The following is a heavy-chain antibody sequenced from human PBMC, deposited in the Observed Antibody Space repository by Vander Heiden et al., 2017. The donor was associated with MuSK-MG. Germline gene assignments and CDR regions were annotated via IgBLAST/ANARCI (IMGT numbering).Heavy chain of an antibody. CDR2: MNPNSGNT. D-gene: IGHD1-1*01. Sequence: QVQLVQSGAEVKTSGASVKVSSQASAHTSTSYDINWVRQATGRGKERMGWMNPNSGNTGYAQKFQGRVIMTRNTSISTAYMELSSLRSEDTAVYYGARGRGNAVGYYYYMDVWGKGTTVTVSS. CDR3: ARGRGNAVGYYYYMDV. J-gene: IGHJ6*03. V-gene: IGHV1-8*01. CDR1: AHTSTSYD.